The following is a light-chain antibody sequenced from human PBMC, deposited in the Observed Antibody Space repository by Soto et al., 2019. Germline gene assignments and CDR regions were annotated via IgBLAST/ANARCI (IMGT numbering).Light chain of an antibody. CDR3: QRYYSYPFT. V-gene: IGKV1-8*01. CDR1: QGISSY. CDR2: AAS. Sequence: AIRMTQSPSSLSASTGDRVTITCRASQGISSYLAWYQQKLGKAPKLLTYAASTLQSGLPSRFSGSGSGTDFTLTISCLQSEDFATYDCQRYYSYPFTFGGGTKVEIK. J-gene: IGKJ4*01.